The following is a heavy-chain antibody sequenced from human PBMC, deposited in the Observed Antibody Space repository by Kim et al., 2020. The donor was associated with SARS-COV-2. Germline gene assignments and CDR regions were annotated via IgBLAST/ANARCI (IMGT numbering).Heavy chain of an antibody. V-gene: IGHV1-69*13. J-gene: IGHJ4*02. CDR3: ARAGGPIAAAGSGFDY. CDR1: GGTFSSYA. D-gene: IGHD6-13*01. Sequence: SVKVSCKASGGTFSSYAISWVRQAPGQGLEWIGGIIPIFGTANYAQKFQGRVTITADESTSTAYMELSSLRSEDTAVYYCARAGGPIAAAGSGFDYWGQGTLVTVSS. CDR2: IIPIFGTA.